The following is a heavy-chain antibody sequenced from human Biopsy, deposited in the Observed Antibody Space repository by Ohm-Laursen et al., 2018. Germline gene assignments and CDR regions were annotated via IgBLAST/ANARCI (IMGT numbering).Heavy chain of an antibody. Sequence: SLRLSCAAPGFTFSSYGMHWVRQAPGKGLEWVAAIWYDGSNKNYADSVKGRFTISRDNAKNSLYLQMNSLRAEDTAVYYCTRDTTYYAGTTYYDALDVWGQGTTVTVSS. CDR1: GFTFSSYG. V-gene: IGHV3-33*01. J-gene: IGHJ3*01. CDR3: TRDTTYYAGTTYYDALDV. CDR2: IWYDGSNK. D-gene: IGHD2/OR15-2a*01.